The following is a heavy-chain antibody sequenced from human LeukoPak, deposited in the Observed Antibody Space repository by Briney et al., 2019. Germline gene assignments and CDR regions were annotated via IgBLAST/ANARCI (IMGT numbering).Heavy chain of an antibody. J-gene: IGHJ3*02. D-gene: IGHD3-22*01. V-gene: IGHV3-30-3*01. CDR3: ARAPMSYDSSGFGGAFNI. CDR1: GFTFSNYA. CDR2: ISYDGTNK. Sequence: PRRSLRLSCAASGFTFSNYAMHWVRQAPGKGLEWVVVISYDGTNKYYADSVKGRFTIPTHNSKNTMYLQMNSLRAEDTAMYYCARAPMSYDSSGFGGAFNIWGQRTMVTASS.